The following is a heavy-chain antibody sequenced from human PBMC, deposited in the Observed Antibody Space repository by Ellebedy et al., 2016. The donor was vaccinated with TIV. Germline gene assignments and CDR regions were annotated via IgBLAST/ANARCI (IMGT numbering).Heavy chain of an antibody. CDR3: ARAIYSASYL. J-gene: IGHJ2*01. Sequence: GGSLRLSCAAYGFSFRSYWMSWVRQAPGKGLEWVANMNQDGSENYVADSVKGRFTISRDNAGNSLYLQMNSLGAEDTAVYYCARAIYSASYLWGRGTLVTVSS. V-gene: IGHV3-7*01. CDR1: GFSFRSYW. D-gene: IGHD4-11*01. CDR2: MNQDGSEN.